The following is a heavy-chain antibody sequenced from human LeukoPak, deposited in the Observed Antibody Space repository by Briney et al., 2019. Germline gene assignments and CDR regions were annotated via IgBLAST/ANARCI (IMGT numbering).Heavy chain of an antibody. V-gene: IGHV5-51*01. Sequence: GESLKISCKGSGYSFTTYWIGWVRQMPGKGLEWMGIIYPGDSDTRYSPSFQGQVTISADRSISTAYLQWSSLKASDTAMYYCARPSSVCSSTSCYAGAFDYWGQGTLVTVSS. CDR2: IYPGDSDT. CDR1: GYSFTTYW. J-gene: IGHJ4*02. CDR3: ARPSSVCSSTSCYAGAFDY. D-gene: IGHD2-2*01.